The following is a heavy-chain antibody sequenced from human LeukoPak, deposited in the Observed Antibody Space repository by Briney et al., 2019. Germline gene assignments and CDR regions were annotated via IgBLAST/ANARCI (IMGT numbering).Heavy chain of an antibody. CDR1: GGSISSYY. J-gene: IGHJ3*02. D-gene: IGHD5-24*01. CDR2: IYYSGST. V-gene: IGHV4-59*13. Sequence: SETLSLTCTVSGGSISSYYWSWIRQPPGKGLEWIGFIYYSGSTNYNPSLKSRVTISVDTSKNEFSLKLTSVTAADTAVYYCARGEMATIEDAFDIWGQGTMVTVSS. CDR3: ARGEMATIEDAFDI.